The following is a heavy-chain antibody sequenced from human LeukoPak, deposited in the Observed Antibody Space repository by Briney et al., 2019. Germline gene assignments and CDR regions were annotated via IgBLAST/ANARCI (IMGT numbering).Heavy chain of an antibody. J-gene: IGHJ4*02. D-gene: IGHD3-22*01. CDR2: IYYSGST. V-gene: IGHV4-59*01. CDR1: GDSISSYY. Sequence: SETLSLTCTVSGDSISSYYWSWIRQPPGKGLEWIGYIYYSGSTNYNPSLKSRVTISVDTSKNQYSLKLSSVTAADTAVYYCAREAYYDSSGYYTSWGQGTLVTVSS. CDR3: AREAYYDSSGYYTS.